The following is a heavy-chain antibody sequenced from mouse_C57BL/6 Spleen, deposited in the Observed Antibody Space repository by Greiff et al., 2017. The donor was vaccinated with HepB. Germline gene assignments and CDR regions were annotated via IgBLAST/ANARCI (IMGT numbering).Heavy chain of an antibody. V-gene: IGHV1-64*01. CDR3: ARWASNYRYYAMDY. Sequence: QVQLQQPGAELVKPGASVKLSCKASGYTFTSYWMHWVKQRPGQGLEWIGMIHPNSGSTNYNEKFKSKATLTVDKSSSTAYMQLSSLTSEDSAVYYCARWASNYRYYAMDYWGQGTSVTVSS. CDR2: IHPNSGST. CDR1: GYTFTSYW. D-gene: IGHD2-5*01. J-gene: IGHJ4*01.